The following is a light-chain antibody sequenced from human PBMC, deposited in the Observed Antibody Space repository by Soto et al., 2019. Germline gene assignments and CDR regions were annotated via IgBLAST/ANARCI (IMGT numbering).Light chain of an antibody. J-gene: IGLJ2*01. CDR1: SSNIGSNT. V-gene: IGLV1-44*01. Sequence: QSVLTQPPSASGTPGLRVTISCSGSSSNIGSNTVNWYQQLPGTAPKLLIYSSNQRPSGVPDRFSGSRSGTSASLAISGLQSEDEADYYCAAWDDSLNAVVFGGGTKLTVL. CDR3: AAWDDSLNAVV. CDR2: SSN.